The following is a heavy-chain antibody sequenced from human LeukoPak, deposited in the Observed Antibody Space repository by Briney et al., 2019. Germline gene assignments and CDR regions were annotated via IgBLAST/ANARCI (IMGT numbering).Heavy chain of an antibody. V-gene: IGHV5-10-1*01. J-gene: IGHJ4*02. Sequence: GESLKISCMGSGYSFTNYWITWVRQMPGKGLEWMGRIDPSDSYTNYSPSFQGHVTISADKSISTAYLQWSSLKASDTAMYYRARLSIAVAGGDYFDYWGQGTLVTVSS. D-gene: IGHD6-19*01. CDR1: GYSFTNYW. CDR3: ARLSIAVAGGDYFDY. CDR2: IDPSDSYT.